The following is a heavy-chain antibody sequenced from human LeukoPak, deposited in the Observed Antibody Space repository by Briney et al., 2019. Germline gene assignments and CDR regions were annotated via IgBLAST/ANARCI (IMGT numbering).Heavy chain of an antibody. Sequence: NPSETLSLTCAVYGGSFSGYYWSWIRQPPGKGLEWIGEINHSGSTNYNPSLKSRVTISVDTSKNQFSLKLSSVTAADTAVYYCARDEEEGMDVWGQGTTATVSS. V-gene: IGHV4-34*01. CDR1: GGSFSGYY. CDR3: ARDEEEGMDV. J-gene: IGHJ6*02. CDR2: INHSGST.